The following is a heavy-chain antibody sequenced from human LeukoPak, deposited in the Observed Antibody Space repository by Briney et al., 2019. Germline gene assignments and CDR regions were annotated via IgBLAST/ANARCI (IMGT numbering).Heavy chain of an antibody. CDR3: AKRHAAPGTPIYYFDY. CDR2: ISASGGGT. V-gene: IGHV3-23*01. J-gene: IGHJ4*02. Sequence: GGSLRLSCAASGFTFSSYAMSWVRQAPGKRLEWVSTISASGGGTYYADSVKGRFTISRDNSKNTLSLQMNSLRVKDTAVYYCAKRHAAPGTPIYYFDYWGQGTLVTVSS. D-gene: IGHD6-13*01. CDR1: GFTFSSYA.